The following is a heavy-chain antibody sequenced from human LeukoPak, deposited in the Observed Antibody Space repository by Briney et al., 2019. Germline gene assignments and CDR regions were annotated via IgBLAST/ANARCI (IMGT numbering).Heavy chain of an antibody. Sequence: NVSCKASGGTFSSYAISWVRQAPGQGLEWMGGIVASFGTGDYAQKFQGRVTFTVDESTSTADMELRSLRSEDTAVYYCARAKDYYGSGSYLHNYYYHGMDVWGQGTTVTVSS. CDR3: ARAKDYYGSGSYLHNYYYHGMDV. CDR2: IVASFGTG. D-gene: IGHD3-10*01. CDR1: GGTFSSYA. V-gene: IGHV1-69*01. J-gene: IGHJ6*02.